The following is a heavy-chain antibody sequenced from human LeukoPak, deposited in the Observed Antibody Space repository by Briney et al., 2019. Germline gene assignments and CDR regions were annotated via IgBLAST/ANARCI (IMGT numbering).Heavy chain of an antibody. CDR3: ARRTVTTWDWFDP. V-gene: IGHV4-4*07. J-gene: IGHJ5*02. D-gene: IGHD4-17*01. CDR1: GGSISSYY. Sequence: PSETLSLTCTVSGGSISSYYWNWIRQPAGKGLEWTGRIYSSGSTNYNPSLKSRVTISVDTSKNQFSLKLSSVTAADTAVYYCARRTVTTWDWFDPWGQGTLVTVSS. CDR2: IYSSGST.